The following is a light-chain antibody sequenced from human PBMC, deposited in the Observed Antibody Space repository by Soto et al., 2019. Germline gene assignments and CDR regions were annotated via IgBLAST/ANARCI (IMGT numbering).Light chain of an antibody. CDR1: SSDVGGYNY. CDR3: SSYTSSSTYV. Sequence: QSALTQPASASGSPGQSITISCTGTSSDVGGYNYVSWYQQHPGKAPKLMIYDVSLRPSGVDNRFSGSKSGNTASLTISGLQAEDEADYYCSSYTSSSTYVFGTGTKLTVL. CDR2: DVS. V-gene: IGLV2-14*01. J-gene: IGLJ1*01.